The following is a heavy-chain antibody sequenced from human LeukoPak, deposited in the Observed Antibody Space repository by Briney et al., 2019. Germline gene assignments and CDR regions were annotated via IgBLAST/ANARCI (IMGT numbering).Heavy chain of an antibody. CDR3: AKGGSKVLVDALDY. V-gene: IGHV3-23*01. CDR1: GVAFSSFA. D-gene: IGHD4/OR15-4a*01. Sequence: GGTLRLSCAASGVAFSSFAMSWARQAPGKGLEWVSIMSDCGGITLYADSVKGRFSLSRDNSKKTVYLQMNSLRAEDTAVYYCAKGGSKVLVDALDYWGQGTLV. J-gene: IGHJ4*02. CDR2: MSDCGGIT.